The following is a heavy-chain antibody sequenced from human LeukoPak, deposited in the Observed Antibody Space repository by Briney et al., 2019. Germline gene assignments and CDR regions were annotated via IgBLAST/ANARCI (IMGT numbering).Heavy chain of an antibody. CDR1: GGSISSGGYY. CDR2: IYYSGST. Sequence: SETLSLTCPVSGGSISSGGYYWSWIRQPPGKGLEWIGYIYYSGSTYYNPSLKSRVTISVDTSKNQFSLKLSSVTAADTAVYYCARGGGGYYDFWSGYYSGPGDVWGRGTTVTVSS. D-gene: IGHD3-3*01. J-gene: IGHJ6*02. V-gene: IGHV4-31*03. CDR3: ARGGGGYYDFWSGYYSGPGDV.